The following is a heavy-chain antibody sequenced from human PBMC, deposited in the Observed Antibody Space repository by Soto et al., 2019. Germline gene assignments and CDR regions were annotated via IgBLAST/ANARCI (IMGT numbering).Heavy chain of an antibody. CDR3: AYRSGYCHFQNCNGCYAMDV. CDR1: GFSISSSGVG. Sequence: QITLKESGPALVKPTQTLTLTCTFSGFSISSSGVGVGWIRQPPGKALEWLALIYWDDDRWFSPSLQSRLTVTRDTSKNQVVIKMTNVAPVDTATYYCAYRSGYCHFQNCNGCYAMDVWGQGSTVTVS. D-gene: IGHD2-15*01. J-gene: IGHJ6*02. V-gene: IGHV2-5*02. CDR2: IYWDDDR.